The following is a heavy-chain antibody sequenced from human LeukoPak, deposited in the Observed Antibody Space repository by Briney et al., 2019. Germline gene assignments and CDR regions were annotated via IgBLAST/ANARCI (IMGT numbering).Heavy chain of an antibody. Sequence: ASVKVSCKASGGTFSSYAISWVRQAPGQGLEWMGGIIPIFGTANYAQKFQGRVTITADESTSTAYMELSSLRSEDTAVYYCAREGTPYYDYVWGSYRSYYFDYWGQGTLVTVSS. CDR1: GGTFSSYA. CDR2: IIPIFGTA. J-gene: IGHJ4*02. D-gene: IGHD3-16*02. V-gene: IGHV1-69*13. CDR3: AREGTPYYDYVWGSYRSYYFDY.